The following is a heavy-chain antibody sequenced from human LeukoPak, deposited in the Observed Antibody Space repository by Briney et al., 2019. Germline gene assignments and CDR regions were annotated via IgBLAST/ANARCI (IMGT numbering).Heavy chain of an antibody. V-gene: IGHV3-23*01. D-gene: IGHD2-2*01. Sequence: GTLRLSCAASGFTFSSYGMSWVRQAPGKGLEWVSAISGSGGSTYYADSVKGRFTISRDNSKKTLELQMNSLRAEDTAVYYCANRGITSCLNYWGQGTLVTVSS. CDR1: GFTFSSYG. J-gene: IGHJ4*02. CDR2: ISGSGGST. CDR3: ANRGITSCLNY.